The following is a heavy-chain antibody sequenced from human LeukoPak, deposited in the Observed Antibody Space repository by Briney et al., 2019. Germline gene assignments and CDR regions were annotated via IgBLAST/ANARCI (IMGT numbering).Heavy chain of an antibody. CDR1: GFTFSIYA. CDR3: AGDRRYDSSGYFQH. V-gene: IGHV3-23*01. Sequence: GGALRLSCAASGFTFSIYAMSWVRQAPGKGLEWVSAIIGSGGNTYYADSVKGRFTISRDNSKNTLDLQMNSLRAEDTAMYYCAGDRRYDSSGYFQHWGQGTLVAVSS. J-gene: IGHJ1*01. CDR2: IIGSGGNT. D-gene: IGHD3-22*01.